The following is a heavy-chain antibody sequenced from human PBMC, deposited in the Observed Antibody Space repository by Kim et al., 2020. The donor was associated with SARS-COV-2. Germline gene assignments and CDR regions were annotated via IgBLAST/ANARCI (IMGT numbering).Heavy chain of an antibody. CDR1: GLTFSGSA. V-gene: IGHV3-73*01. J-gene: IGHJ3*02. Sequence: GGSLRLSCAASGLTFSGSAMHWVRQASGKGLEWVGRIRSKANSYATAYAASVKGRFTISRDDSKNTVYLQMNSLKTEDTAVYYCTRGPPYSESYWDAFDIWGQGTMVTVSS. D-gene: IGHD1-26*01. CDR3: TRGPPYSESYWDAFDI. CDR2: IRSKANSYAT.